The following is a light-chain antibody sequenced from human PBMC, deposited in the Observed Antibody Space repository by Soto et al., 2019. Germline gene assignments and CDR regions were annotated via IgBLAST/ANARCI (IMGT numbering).Light chain of an antibody. J-gene: IGKJ4*01. CDR1: QDMINY. CDR3: QQGST. V-gene: IGKV1-33*01. Sequence: DMQMTQSPSSLSASVGDRVTITCQASQDMINYLNWYQQKPGKAPKVLIYDVSNLETGVPSRFSGSGSGTDFSLTISNLQPEDIATYYCQQGSTFGGGTKVEIK. CDR2: DVS.